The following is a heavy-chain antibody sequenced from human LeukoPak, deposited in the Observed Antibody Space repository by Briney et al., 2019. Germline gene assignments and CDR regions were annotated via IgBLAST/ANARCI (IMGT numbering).Heavy chain of an antibody. Sequence: GGSLRLSCAASGFTFSTYSGNWIRQAPGKGLEWVSSISDDSNYIFYADSVKGRFTISRDNAKNTLYLQMNNVTAEDTAFYYCARDLPYCSGDKCSEYSDHWGQGTLVIVSS. V-gene: IGHV3-21*04. D-gene: IGHD2-15*01. CDR1: GFTFSTYS. CDR3: ARDLPYCSGDKCSEYSDH. CDR2: ISDDSNYI. J-gene: IGHJ4*02.